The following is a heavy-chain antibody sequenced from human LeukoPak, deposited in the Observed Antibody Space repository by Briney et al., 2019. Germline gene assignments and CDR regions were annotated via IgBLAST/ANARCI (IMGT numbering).Heavy chain of an antibody. Sequence: SETLSLTCTVSGGSISSYYWSWIRQPPGKGLEWIGYIYYSGSTNYNPSLKSRVTISVDTSKNQFSLKLSSVTAADTAVYYCARGVNYDFWSGANFDFWGQGTLVTVSS. V-gene: IGHV4-59*01. D-gene: IGHD3-3*01. J-gene: IGHJ4*02. CDR3: ARGVNYDFWSGANFDF. CDR2: IYYSGST. CDR1: GGSISSYY.